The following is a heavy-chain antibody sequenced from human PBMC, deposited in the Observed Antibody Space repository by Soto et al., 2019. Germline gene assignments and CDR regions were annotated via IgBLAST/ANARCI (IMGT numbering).Heavy chain of an antibody. J-gene: IGHJ4*02. V-gene: IGHV3-74*01. CDR2: MNSDGSTT. CDR1: GFTFGNYW. Sequence: PGGSLRLSRAASGFTFGNYWMHWVRQAPGKGLEWVSRMNSDGSTTNYAVSVKGRFTVSRDNARNTLHLQMNSLRAEDTAVYYCATAEVDYWGPGTLVTVSS. CDR3: ATAEVDY.